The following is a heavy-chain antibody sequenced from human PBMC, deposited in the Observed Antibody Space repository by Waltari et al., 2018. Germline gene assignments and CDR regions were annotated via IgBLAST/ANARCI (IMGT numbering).Heavy chain of an antibody. CDR3: ARRALNLYYYDSSGYYSPFDY. D-gene: IGHD3-22*01. J-gene: IGHJ4*02. CDR2: IFYMGRT. CDR1: GGSISSSSYY. Sequence: QLQLQESGPGLVKPSETLSLTCTVSGGSISSSSYYWGWIRHPPGQGLEWIWSIFYMGRTYYIPSLKIRVTISVDTSKNQFSLKLSSVTAADTAVYYCARRALNLYYYDSSGYYSPFDYWGQGTLVTVSS. V-gene: IGHV4-39*07.